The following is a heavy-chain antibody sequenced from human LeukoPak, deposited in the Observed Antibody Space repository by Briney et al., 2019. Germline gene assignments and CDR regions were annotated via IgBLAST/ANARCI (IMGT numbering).Heavy chain of an antibody. CDR2: MNPNSGNT. Sequence: ASVKVSFKASGYTFTSYDINWVRQATGQGLEWMGWMNPNSGNTGYAQKFQGRVTMTKNTSISTAYLELSRLRSEDTAVYYWARGRHYHYYMDVWGKGTTVTVPS. CDR1: GYTFTSYD. CDR3: ARGRHYHYYMDV. J-gene: IGHJ6*03. V-gene: IGHV1-8*01.